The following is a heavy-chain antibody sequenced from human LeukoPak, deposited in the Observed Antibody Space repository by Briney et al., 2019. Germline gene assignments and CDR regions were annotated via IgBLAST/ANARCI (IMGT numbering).Heavy chain of an antibody. J-gene: IGHJ3*02. CDR1: GYTFTGYY. D-gene: IGHD1-1*01. V-gene: IGHV1-2*02. CDR2: INPNSGGT. CDR3: ARDLPNQWNVDAFDI. Sequence: GASVKVSCKASGYTFTGYYMHWVRQAPGQGLEWMVWINPNSGGTNYAQKFQGRVTMTRDTSISTAYMELSRLRSDDTAVYYCARDLPNQWNVDAFDIWGQGTMVTVSS.